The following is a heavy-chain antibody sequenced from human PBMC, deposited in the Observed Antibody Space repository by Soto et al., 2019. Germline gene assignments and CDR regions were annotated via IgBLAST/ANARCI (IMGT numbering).Heavy chain of an antibody. D-gene: IGHD2-2*01. CDR2: INAGNGNT. CDR1: GYTFTSYA. Sequence: GASVKVSCKASGYTFTSYAMHWVRQAPGQRLEWMGWINAGNGNTKYSQKFQGRVTITRDTSASTAYMELSSLRSEDTAVYYCARDLGPFKVSTSLRPYYYGMDVWGQGTTVTVSS. CDR3: ARDLGPFKVSTSLRPYYYGMDV. J-gene: IGHJ6*02. V-gene: IGHV1-3*01.